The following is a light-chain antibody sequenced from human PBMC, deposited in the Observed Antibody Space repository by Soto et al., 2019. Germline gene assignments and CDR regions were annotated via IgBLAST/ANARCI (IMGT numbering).Light chain of an antibody. V-gene: IGLV2-14*01. CDR2: EVS. CDR1: TSDVGGFDS. Sequence: QSVLTQPASVSGSPGQSITISCTATTSDVGGFDSVSWYQQHPGTAPRVIIYEVSNRPSGVSYRFSGSKSANTASLTISGLQAKDEADCYCCSYTTSSTWLFGGGTQVT. CDR3: CSYTTSSTWL. J-gene: IGLJ3*02.